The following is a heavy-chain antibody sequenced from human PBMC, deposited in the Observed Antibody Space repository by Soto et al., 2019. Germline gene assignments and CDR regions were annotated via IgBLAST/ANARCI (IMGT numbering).Heavy chain of an antibody. J-gene: IGHJ4*02. Sequence: QITLKESGPPLVKPTQTLTLTCTFSGFSLSTSGVGVGWIRQPPGKALEWLALIYWDDDKRYSPSLKSRLTITKDTSKNQVVLTMTNMDPVDTATYYCAHINSSGWYKTYYFDYWGQGTLVTVSS. CDR3: AHINSSGWYKTYYFDY. CDR2: IYWDDDK. D-gene: IGHD6-19*01. CDR1: GFSLSTSGVG. V-gene: IGHV2-5*02.